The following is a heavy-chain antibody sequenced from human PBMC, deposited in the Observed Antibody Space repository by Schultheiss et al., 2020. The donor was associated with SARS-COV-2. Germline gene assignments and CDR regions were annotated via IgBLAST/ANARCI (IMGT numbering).Heavy chain of an antibody. D-gene: IGHD2-15*01. CDR2: ISGSGGST. Sequence: GGSLRLSCAASGFTFSSYAMSWVRQAPGKGLEWVSAISGSGGSTYYADSVKGRFTISRDNAKNSLYLQMNSLRAEDTAVYYCAIPVAATGFDYWGQGTLVTVSS. V-gene: IGHV3-23*01. J-gene: IGHJ4*02. CDR1: GFTFSSYA. CDR3: AIPVAATGFDY.